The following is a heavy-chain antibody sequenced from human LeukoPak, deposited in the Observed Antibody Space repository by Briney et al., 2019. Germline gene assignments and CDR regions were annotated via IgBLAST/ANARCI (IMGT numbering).Heavy chain of an antibody. D-gene: IGHD3-10*01. CDR3: GRVLYGSGTFTLYYNHYYMDV. J-gene: IGHJ6*03. CDR2: IRSKAYGGTT. V-gene: IGHV3-49*04. CDR1: EFTFGDYG. Sequence: GGSLRLSCLGSEFTFGDYGLTWVRQAPGKGLEWVGFIRSKAYGGTTEYAASVKDRFTISRDDSKGVAYLQMSSLKSEDTAVYYCGRVLYGSGTFTLYYNHYYMDVWGKGTAVAISS.